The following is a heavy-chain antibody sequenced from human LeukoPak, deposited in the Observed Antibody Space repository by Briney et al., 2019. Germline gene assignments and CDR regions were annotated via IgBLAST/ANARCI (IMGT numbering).Heavy chain of an antibody. CDR3: AKYRTGPPYGLDV. J-gene: IGHJ6*01. V-gene: IGHV3-66*01. CDR2: IYSGGST. Sequence: GGSLRLSCAASGFTVSSNYMNWVRQAPGKGLEWVSVIYSGGSTYYADSVKGRFTVSRDNSKNTLYLQMNRLRAEDTATYYCAKYRTGPPYGLDVWGPRDHGHRLL. D-gene: IGHD5-12*01. CDR1: GFTVSSNY.